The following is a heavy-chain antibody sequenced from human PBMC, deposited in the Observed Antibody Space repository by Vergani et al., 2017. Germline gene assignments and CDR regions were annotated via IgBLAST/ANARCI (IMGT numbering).Heavy chain of an antibody. Sequence: EVQLVESGGGLVKPGGSLRLSCAASGFTFSTYSLNWVRQATGKGLEWVSSISGSSIYIYYADSVKGRFTISRDNAKNSLYLQMNSLRAEDTAVYYCARDPGYCSGGSCYVEEGGDYWGQGTLVTVSS. CDR2: ISGSSIYI. CDR1: GFTFSTYS. D-gene: IGHD2-15*01. CDR3: ARDPGYCSGGSCYVEEGGDY. V-gene: IGHV3-21*01. J-gene: IGHJ4*02.